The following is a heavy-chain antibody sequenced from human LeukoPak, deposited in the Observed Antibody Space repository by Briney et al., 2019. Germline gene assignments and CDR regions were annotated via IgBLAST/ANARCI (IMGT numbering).Heavy chain of an antibody. Sequence: GGSLRLSCAASGFTFSSCWMHWVRQAPGKGLVWVSRINSDGSSTSYADSAKGRFTISRDNAKNTLYLQMNSLRAEDTAVYYCARVVAVAAKDYWGQGTLVTVSS. D-gene: IGHD6-19*01. V-gene: IGHV3-74*01. J-gene: IGHJ4*02. CDR2: INSDGSST. CDR1: GFTFSSCW. CDR3: ARVVAVAAKDY.